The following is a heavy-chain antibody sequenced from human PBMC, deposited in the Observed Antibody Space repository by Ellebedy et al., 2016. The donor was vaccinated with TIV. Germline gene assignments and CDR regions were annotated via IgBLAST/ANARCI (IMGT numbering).Heavy chain of an antibody. CDR1: GASISSSGYY. J-gene: IGHJ4*02. D-gene: IGHD1-26*01. Sequence: SETLSLXCTVSGASISSSGYYWSWIRQHPGRGLEWLANMYYSASTYYNPSLKSRVTISVDTSKNQFSLKLSSVTAADTAVYYCARHGGGSYFAGIDYWGQGTLITVSS. V-gene: IGHV4-39*01. CDR3: ARHGGGSYFAGIDY. CDR2: MYYSAST.